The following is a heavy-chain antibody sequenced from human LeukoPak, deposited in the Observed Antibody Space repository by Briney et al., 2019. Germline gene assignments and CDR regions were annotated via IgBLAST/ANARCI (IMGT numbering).Heavy chain of an antibody. CDR1: AGSISSSSYS. J-gene: IGHJ5*02. V-gene: IGHV4-39*01. CDR2: FHYTGNT. CDR3: ARHGLISSGWSHWFDP. D-gene: IGHD6-13*01. Sequence: SETLSLTCTVSAGSISSSSYSWGWIRQPPGKGLEWIGTFHYTGNTYYSPSLKSRVTISVDTSKNLFSLKLGSMTAADTAVYYCARHGLISSGWSHWFDPWGQGTLVTVSS.